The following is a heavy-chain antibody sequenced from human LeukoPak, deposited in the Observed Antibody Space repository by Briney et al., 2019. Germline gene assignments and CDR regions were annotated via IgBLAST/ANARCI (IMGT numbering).Heavy chain of an antibody. V-gene: IGHV5-51*01. CDR3: ARHLLGYYDGSGYPDY. J-gene: IGHJ4*02. CDR2: IYPGDSDT. CDR1: GYSFTPYW. D-gene: IGHD3-22*01. Sequence: GESLKISCKVSGYSFTPYWIGWVRQMPGKGLEWMGIIYPGDSDTRYSPSFQGQVTISVDKSISTAYLQWSSLKASDTAIYYCARHLLGYYDGSGYPDYWGQGTLVTVSS.